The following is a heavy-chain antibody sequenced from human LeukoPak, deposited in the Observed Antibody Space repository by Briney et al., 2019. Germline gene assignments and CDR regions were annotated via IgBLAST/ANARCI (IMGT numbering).Heavy chain of an antibody. CDR3: ARNLNLYDSSGYCDY. V-gene: IGHV1-46*01. D-gene: IGHD3-22*01. CDR1: GYTFTSYY. CDR2: INPSGGST. J-gene: IGHJ4*02. Sequence: ASVKVYCKASGYTFTSYYMHWVRQAPGQGLEWMGIINPSGGSTSYAQKFQGRVTMTRDTSTSTVYMELSSLRSEDTAVYYCARNLNLYDSSGYCDYWGQGTLVTVSS.